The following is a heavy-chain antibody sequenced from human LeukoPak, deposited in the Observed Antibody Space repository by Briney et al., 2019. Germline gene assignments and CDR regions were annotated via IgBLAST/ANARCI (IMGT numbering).Heavy chain of an antibody. CDR2: INHSGST. CDR1: GGSFSGYY. J-gene: IGHJ4*02. CDR3: ARGVVVPAASFDY. D-gene: IGHD2-2*01. Sequence: SETLSLTCAVYGGSFSGYYWSWIRQPPGKGLEWIGEINHSGSTNYNPSPKSRVTISVDTSKNQFSLKLSSVTAADTAVYYCARGVVVPAASFDYWGQGTLVTVSS. V-gene: IGHV4-34*01.